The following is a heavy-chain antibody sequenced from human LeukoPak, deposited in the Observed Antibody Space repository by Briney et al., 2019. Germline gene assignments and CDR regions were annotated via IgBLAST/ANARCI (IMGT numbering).Heavy chain of an antibody. CDR3: ARTIYSYGYFDY. CDR1: GFTFSSYG. J-gene: IGHJ4*02. V-gene: IGHV3-33*01. CDR2: IWYDGSNK. D-gene: IGHD5-18*01. Sequence: PGRSLRLSCAASGFTFSSYGMHWVRQAPGKGLEWVAVIWYDGSNKYYADSVKGRFTISRDNSKNTLYPQMNSLRAEDTAVYYCARTIYSYGYFDYWGQGTLVTVSS.